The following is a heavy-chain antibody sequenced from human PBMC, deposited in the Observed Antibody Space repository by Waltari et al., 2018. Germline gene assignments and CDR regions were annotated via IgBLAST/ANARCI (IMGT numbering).Heavy chain of an antibody. CDR2: ISGSGGSI. J-gene: IGHJ6*03. D-gene: IGHD3-3*02. CDR3: AKGHSFYYYYYMDV. CDR1: GFTFSSYA. Sequence: EVQLLESGGGLVQPGGSLRLPCEASGFTFSSYAVSWVSQALGKGLECVSGISGSGGSIYYADSVKGRFTISRDNSKNTLYLQVNSLRAEDTAVYYCAKGHSFYYYYYMDVWGKGTTVTVSS. V-gene: IGHV3-23*01.